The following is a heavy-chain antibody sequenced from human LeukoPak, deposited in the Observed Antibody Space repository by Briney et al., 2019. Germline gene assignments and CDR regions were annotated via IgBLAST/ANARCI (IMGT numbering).Heavy chain of an antibody. V-gene: IGHV3-30*18. CDR1: GFTFSSYG. J-gene: IGHJ5*02. D-gene: IGHD6-13*01. CDR3: AKDMGEQQLVLGGLWFDP. CDR2: ISYDGSNK. Sequence: GGSPRLSCAASGFTFSSYGMHWVRQAPGKGLEWVAVISYDGSNKYYADSVKGRFTISRDNSKNTLYLQMNSLRAEDTAVYYCAKDMGEQQLVLGGLWFDPWGQGTLVTVSS.